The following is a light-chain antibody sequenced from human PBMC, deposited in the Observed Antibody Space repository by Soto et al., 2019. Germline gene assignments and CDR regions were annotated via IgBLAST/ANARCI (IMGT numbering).Light chain of an antibody. J-gene: IGKJ3*01. CDR1: QSVSSNY. CDR3: QQYGTSRFT. V-gene: IGKV3-20*01. CDR2: GAS. Sequence: EIVLTQSPGTLSLSPGERATLSCRASQSVSSNYLAWYQQKPGQAPRLLLYGASSRATGIPDRFRGSGSGTDFTLTISSLEPEDFAVYYCQQYGTSRFTFGPGTKVEIK.